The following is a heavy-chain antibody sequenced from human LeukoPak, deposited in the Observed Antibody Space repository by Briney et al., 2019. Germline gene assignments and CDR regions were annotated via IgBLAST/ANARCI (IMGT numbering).Heavy chain of an antibody. CDR2: ISGSGDAT. Sequence: GGSLRLSCVASGFAFTYGMNWVRQAPGKGLEWASTISGSGDATYYANSVKGRFTISRDNSKNTLYLQMNSLRAEDTAVYYCAKEDALKWEVVDYWGQGTLVTVSS. CDR3: AKEDALKWEVVDY. V-gene: IGHV3-23*01. D-gene: IGHD1-26*01. CDR1: GFAFTYG. J-gene: IGHJ4*02.